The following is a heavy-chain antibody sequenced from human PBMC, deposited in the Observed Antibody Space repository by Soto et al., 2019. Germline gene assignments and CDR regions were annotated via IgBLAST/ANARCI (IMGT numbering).Heavy chain of an antibody. V-gene: IGHV3-21*01. CDR2: ISSGSSYI. Sequence: GGSLRLSCAASGFTFSSNCMNWVRQAPGKGLEWVSSISSGSSYIYYADSVKGRFTISRDNAKNSLYLQMNSLRAEDTAVYYCARDRVATIGGRLNYYYYGMDVWGQGTTVTVSS. CDR1: GFTFSSNC. D-gene: IGHD5-12*01. CDR3: ARDRVATIGGRLNYYYYGMDV. J-gene: IGHJ6*02.